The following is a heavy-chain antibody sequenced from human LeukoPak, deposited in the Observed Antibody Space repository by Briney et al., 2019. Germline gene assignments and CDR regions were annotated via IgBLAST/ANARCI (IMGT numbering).Heavy chain of an antibody. D-gene: IGHD3-10*01. J-gene: IGHJ5*02. CDR3: ARDNYPDYYGSGSYYNGGLDP. CDR2: INHSGST. CDR1: GGSFSGYY. V-gene: IGHV4-34*01. Sequence: SETLSPTCAVYGGSFSGYYWSWIRQPPGKGLEWIGEINHSGSTNYNPSLKSRVTISVDTSKNQFSLKLSSVTAADTAVYYCARDNYPDYYGSGSYYNGGLDPWGQGTLVTVSS.